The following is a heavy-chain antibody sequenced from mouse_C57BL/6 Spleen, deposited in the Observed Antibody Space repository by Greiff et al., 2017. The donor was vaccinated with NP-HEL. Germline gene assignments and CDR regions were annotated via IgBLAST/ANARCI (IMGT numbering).Heavy chain of an antibody. Sequence: QVQLQQPGAELVKPGASVKLSCKASGYTFTSYWMHWVKQRPGQGLEWIGMIHPNSGSTNYNEKFKSKAKLTVDKSSSTAYIQLSSLTSEDSAVYYCAGGRYDYDAAYWGQGTLVTVSA. CDR1: GYTFTSYW. D-gene: IGHD2-4*01. CDR2: IHPNSGST. V-gene: IGHV1-64*01. J-gene: IGHJ3*01. CDR3: AGGRYDYDAAY.